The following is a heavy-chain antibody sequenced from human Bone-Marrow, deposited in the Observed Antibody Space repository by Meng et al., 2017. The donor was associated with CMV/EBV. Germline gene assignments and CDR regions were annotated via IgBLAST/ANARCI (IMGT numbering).Heavy chain of an antibody. J-gene: IGHJ4*02. D-gene: IGHD2-2*01. V-gene: IGHV6-1*01. CDR3: AREVVPAAIGFDY. CDR1: ASVSSNSAG. CDR2: TYYRSKWYN. Sequence: ASVSSNSAGWTWLRQSPSRGLEWLGRTYYRSKWYNDYAVSVKSRITINPDTSKNQFSLQLNSVTPEDTAVYYCAREVVPAAIGFDYWGQGTLVTVSS.